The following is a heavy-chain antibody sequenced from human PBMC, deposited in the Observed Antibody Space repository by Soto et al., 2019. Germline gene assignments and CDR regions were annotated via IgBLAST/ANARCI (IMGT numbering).Heavy chain of an antibody. D-gene: IGHD2-15*01. CDR3: GKVLVGATGHTDSDS. CDR2: IDHNGVT. V-gene: IGHV4-39*01. CDR1: GGSIYRSGYY. J-gene: IGHJ4*02. Sequence: ETLSLTCTVSGGSIYRSGYYWGWIRQPPGRGLEWIGNIDHNGVTYSNPSLKSRVTISRDTSKNQFSLKLTSVTAADTALYYCGKVLVGATGHTDSDSWGPGTLVTVSS.